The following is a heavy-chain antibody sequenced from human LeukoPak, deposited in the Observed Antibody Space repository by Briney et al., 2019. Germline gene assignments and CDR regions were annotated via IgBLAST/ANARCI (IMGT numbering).Heavy chain of an antibody. J-gene: IGHJ2*01. Sequence: PSETLSLTCTVSGGSISSSSYYWGWIRQPAGKGLEWIGSIYYSGSTYYNPSLKSRVTISVDTSKNQFSLKLSSVTAADTAVYYCARTMIAVWYFDLWGRGTLVTVSS. CDR2: IYYSGST. CDR3: ARTMIAVWYFDL. V-gene: IGHV4-39*01. CDR1: GGSISSSSYY. D-gene: IGHD3-22*01.